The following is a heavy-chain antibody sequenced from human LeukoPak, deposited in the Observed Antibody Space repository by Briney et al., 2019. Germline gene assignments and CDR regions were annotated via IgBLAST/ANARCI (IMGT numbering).Heavy chain of an antibody. D-gene: IGHD1-26*01. CDR1: GYTFTGYY. V-gene: IGHV1-2*02. CDR2: INPKSGGT. J-gene: IGHJ4*02. Sequence: GASVKVSCKASGYTFTGYYMRWVRQAPGQGLEWMGWINPKSGGTKNAQKFQGRVTMTRDTFISTAYMELNRLRSDDTAVYYCARVWVGATAKSTSPVDYWGQGTLVTVSS. CDR3: ARVWVGATAKSTSPVDY.